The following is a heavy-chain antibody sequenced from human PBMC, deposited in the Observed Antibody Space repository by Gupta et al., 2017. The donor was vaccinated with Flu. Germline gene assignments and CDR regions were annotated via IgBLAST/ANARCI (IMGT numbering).Heavy chain of an antibody. CDR1: GFTFTDHF. V-gene: IGHV3-11*01. D-gene: IGHD3-9*01. CDR3: ARDRRDLDKGYYYYYMDV. J-gene: IGHJ6*03. Sequence: QVQLVQSGGGLVNPGGSLGLSCVASGFTFTDHFRSWIRQAPGKGPEWVAYITSSGRDVYYADSVKGRFTVTRDNARNSVFLHMHNLRPQDTAIYYCARDRRDLDKGYYYYYMDVWGKGATVTVSS. CDR2: ITSSGRDV.